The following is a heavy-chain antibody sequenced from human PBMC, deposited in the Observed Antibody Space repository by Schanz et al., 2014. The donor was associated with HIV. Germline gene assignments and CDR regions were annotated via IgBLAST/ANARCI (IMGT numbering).Heavy chain of an antibody. V-gene: IGHV1-69*06. CDR2: IAPIFDTP. D-gene: IGHD5-12*01. J-gene: IGHJ4*02. CDR3: ARGGDGYTGVADRSDY. Sequence: QVQLVQSGAEVKKSGSSVKVSCKASGGSFSNYAIIWVRQAPGQGLEWMGGIAPIFDTPKYAQKFQGRVTITADISTSTAYMELNSLRSEDTAVYYCARGGDGYTGVADRSDYWGQGTLVIVSS. CDR1: GGSFSNYA.